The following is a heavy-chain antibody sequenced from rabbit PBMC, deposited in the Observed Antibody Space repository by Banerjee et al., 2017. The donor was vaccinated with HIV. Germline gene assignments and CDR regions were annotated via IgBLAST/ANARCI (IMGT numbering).Heavy chain of an antibody. V-gene: IGHV1S40*01. CDR1: GFDFSSNA. CDR2: IYADGSGIT. J-gene: IGHJ4*01. CDR3: ARCSDANYWASNFNL. D-gene: IGHD1-1*01. Sequence: QSLEESGGDLVKPGASLTLTCTASGFDFSSNAMCWVRQAPGKGLEWIACIYADGSGITYYANWAKGRFTISKTSSTTVTLQMASLTAADTATYFCARCSDANYWASNFNLWGPGTLVTVS.